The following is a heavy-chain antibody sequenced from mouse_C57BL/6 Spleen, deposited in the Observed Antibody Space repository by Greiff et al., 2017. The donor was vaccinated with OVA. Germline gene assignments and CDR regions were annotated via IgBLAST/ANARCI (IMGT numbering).Heavy chain of an antibody. Sequence: VQLQQSVAELVRPGASVKLSCTASGFNFKNTYMHWVKQRPEQGLEWIGRIDPANGNTKYAPKFQGKATITADTSSNTAYLQLSSLTSEDTAIYYCARGYNRYFDVWGTGTTVTVSS. J-gene: IGHJ1*03. CDR3: ARGYNRYFDV. CDR2: IDPANGNT. V-gene: IGHV14-3*01. CDR1: GFNFKNTY. D-gene: IGHD1-3*01.